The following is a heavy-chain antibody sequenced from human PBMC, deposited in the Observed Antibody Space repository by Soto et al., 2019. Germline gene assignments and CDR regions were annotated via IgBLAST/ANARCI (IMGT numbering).Heavy chain of an antibody. D-gene: IGHD1-26*01. V-gene: IGHV3-30*18. J-gene: IGHJ4*02. CDR3: AKDGSHNFDY. CDR1: GFIFSHYA. Sequence: QVQLVESGGGVVQPGRSLRLSCAASGFIFSHYAMHWVRQAPGKGLEWVALMSYDGSNEYYADSVKGRFTISRDNSKNTLYLQMNSLRAEDTAVYYCAKDGSHNFDYWGQGTLVTVSS. CDR2: MSYDGSNE.